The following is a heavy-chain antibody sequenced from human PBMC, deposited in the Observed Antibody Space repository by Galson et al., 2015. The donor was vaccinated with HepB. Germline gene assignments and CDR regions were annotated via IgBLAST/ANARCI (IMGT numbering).Heavy chain of an antibody. V-gene: IGHV3-9*01. CDR3: AKDDSGSYSH. Sequence: SLRLSCAASGFTFDNNDMHWVRHAPGQGLEWVSLITWNSGRVVYADSVKGRFTISRDNAKSSLYLQMNSLRIEDTALYFCAKDDSGSYSHWGQGTLVTVSS. J-gene: IGHJ4*02. CDR1: GFTFDNND. D-gene: IGHD1-26*01. CDR2: ITWNSGRV.